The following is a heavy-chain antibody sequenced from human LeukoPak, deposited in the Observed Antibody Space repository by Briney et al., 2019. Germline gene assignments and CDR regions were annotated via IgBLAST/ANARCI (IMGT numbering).Heavy chain of an antibody. CDR2: VYHSGST. J-gene: IGHJ4*02. Sequence: PSLTLSLTCAASGVSISSGGYTWSWIRQPQGKGPEWIGYVYHSGSTYYNPSLKSRVTISVDRSKNQFSLKLSSVTAADTAVYYCARLVAATGNFDYWGQGTLVTVSS. D-gene: IGHD6-13*01. CDR1: GVSISSGGYT. V-gene: IGHV4-30-2*01. CDR3: ARLVAATGNFDY.